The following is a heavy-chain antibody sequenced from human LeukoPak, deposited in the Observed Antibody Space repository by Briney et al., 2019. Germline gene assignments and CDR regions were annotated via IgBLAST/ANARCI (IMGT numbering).Heavy chain of an antibody. D-gene: IGHD3-10*01. CDR2: FDPEDGET. V-gene: IGHV1-24*01. CDR1: GYTLTELS. CDR3: ATAPTYYYGSGPHFDY. Sequence: GASVKVSCKVSGYTLTELSMHWVRQAPGKGLEWMGGFDPEDGETIYAQKFQGRVTMTEDTSTDTAYMELSSLRSEDTAVYYCATAPTYYYGSGPHFDYWGQGTLVTVSS. J-gene: IGHJ4*02.